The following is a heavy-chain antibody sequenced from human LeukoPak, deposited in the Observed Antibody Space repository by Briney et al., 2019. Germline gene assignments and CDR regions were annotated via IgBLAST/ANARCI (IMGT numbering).Heavy chain of an antibody. V-gene: IGHV1-2*02. J-gene: IGHJ5*02. CDR1: GYTFTGYY. D-gene: IGHD2-2*01. Sequence: ASVKVSCKASGYTFTGYYMHWVRQAPGHGLEWMGWINPNSGGTNYAQKFQGRVTMTRDTSISTAYMELSTMTSYDTDVYYCARDRVVVVPAVFTVGFGPWGEGTLVTVSS. CDR3: ARDRVVVVPAVFTVGFGP. CDR2: INPNSGGT.